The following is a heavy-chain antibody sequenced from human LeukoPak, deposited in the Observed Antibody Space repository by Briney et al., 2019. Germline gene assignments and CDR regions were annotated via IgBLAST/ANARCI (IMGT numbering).Heavy chain of an antibody. D-gene: IGHD2-21*02. CDR1: RGTFSSYA. V-gene: IGHV1-69*05. CDR3: ASGLVVTAIPRKNGGYYYMDV. J-gene: IGHJ6*03. Sequence: ASVKVSCKASRGTFSSYAISWVRQAPGQGLEWMGGIIPIFGTANYAQKFQGRVTITTDESTSTAYMELSSLRSEDTAVYYCASGLVVTAIPRKNGGYYYMDVWGKGTTVTVPS. CDR2: IIPIFGTA.